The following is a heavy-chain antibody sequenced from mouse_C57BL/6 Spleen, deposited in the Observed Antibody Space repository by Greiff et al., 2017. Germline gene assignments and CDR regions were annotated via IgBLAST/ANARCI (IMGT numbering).Heavy chain of an antibody. CDR3: ARRGTTAIRREYYYAMDY. J-gene: IGHJ4*01. Sequence: QVQLQQPGAELVMPGASVKLSCKASGFTFTSYWMHWVKQRPGQGLEWIGEIDPSDSYTNYNQKFKGKSTLTVDKSSSTAYMQLSSLTSEDSAVYYCARRGTTAIRREYYYAMDYWGQGTSVTVSS. CDR1: GFTFTSYW. V-gene: IGHV1-69*01. CDR2: IDPSDSYT. D-gene: IGHD1-2*01.